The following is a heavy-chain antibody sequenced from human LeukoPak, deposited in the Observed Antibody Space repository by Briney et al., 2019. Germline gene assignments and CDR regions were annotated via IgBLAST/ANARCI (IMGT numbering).Heavy chain of an antibody. Sequence: GSLRLSCAASGFTFSSYAMHWVRQAPGKGLEWVAVISYDGSNKYYADSVKGRFTISRDNSKNTLYLQMNSLRAEDTTVYYCARAADQWLVVYWGQGTLVTVPS. CDR1: GFTFSSYA. J-gene: IGHJ4*02. CDR2: ISYDGSNK. D-gene: IGHD6-19*01. CDR3: ARAADQWLVVY. V-gene: IGHV3-30-3*01.